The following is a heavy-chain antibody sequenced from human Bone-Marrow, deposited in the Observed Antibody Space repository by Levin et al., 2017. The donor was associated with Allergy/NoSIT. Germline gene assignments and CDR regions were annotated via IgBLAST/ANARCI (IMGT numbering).Heavy chain of an antibody. D-gene: IGHD4-17*01. Sequence: PGESLKISCAASGFTFSSYAMGWVRQAPGKGLEWVSVISSSDFGTYYADSVKGRFTISRDNSKNTVNLQMDGLRGDDTAVYYCAKDDGTHGDDFYGMDVWGQGTTVTVS. J-gene: IGHJ6*02. CDR3: AKDDGTHGDDFYGMDV. CDR2: ISSSDFGT. CDR1: GFTFSSYA. V-gene: IGHV3-23*01.